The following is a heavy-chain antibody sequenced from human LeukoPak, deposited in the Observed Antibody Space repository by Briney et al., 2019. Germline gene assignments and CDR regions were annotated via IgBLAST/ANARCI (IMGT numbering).Heavy chain of an antibody. CDR3: ARQDYYDSSGYYRWFDY. CDR2: INYSGST. J-gene: IGHJ4*02. Sequence: SETLSLTCAVYGGSFSGYYWSWIRQPPGKGLEWIGEINYSGSTNYNPSLKSRVTISVDTSKNQFSLKLSSVTAADTAVYYCARQDYYDSSGYYRWFDYWGQGTLVTVSS. V-gene: IGHV4-34*01. CDR1: GGSFSGYY. D-gene: IGHD3-22*01.